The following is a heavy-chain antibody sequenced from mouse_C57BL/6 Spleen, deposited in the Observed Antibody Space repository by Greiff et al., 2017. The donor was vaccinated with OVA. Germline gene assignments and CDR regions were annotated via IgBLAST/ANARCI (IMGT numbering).Heavy chain of an antibody. Sequence: QVQLQQPGAELVMPGASVKLSCTASGYTFTSYWMHWVKQRPGQGLEWIGEIDPSDSYTYYNPKFKGKSTLTVDKTSSTVYMQLSSLTSENSAVYYCAKRGYYYAMDYWGQGTSVTVSS. CDR1: GYTFTSYW. CDR3: AKRGYYYAMDY. V-gene: IGHV1-69*01. CDR2: IDPSDSYT. J-gene: IGHJ4*01.